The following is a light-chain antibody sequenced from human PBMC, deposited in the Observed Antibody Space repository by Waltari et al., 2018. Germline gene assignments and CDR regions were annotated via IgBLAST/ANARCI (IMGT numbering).Light chain of an antibody. CDR2: YVT. CDR3: CSYSGNFWV. J-gene: IGLJ3*02. CDR1: SSDIGVYNY. V-gene: IGLV2-11*01. Sequence: QSALTQPRSVSGSPGQSVTISCTGTSSDIGVYNYVSWYQLHPVKAPKPMSYYVTKRPSGLPDLFSVSKSGNTASLTISGLQAEDEADYYCCSYSGNFWVFGGGTKLTVL.